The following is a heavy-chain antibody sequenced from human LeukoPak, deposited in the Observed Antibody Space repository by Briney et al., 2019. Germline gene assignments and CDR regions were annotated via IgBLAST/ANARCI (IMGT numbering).Heavy chain of an antibody. J-gene: IGHJ4*02. Sequence: PGGSLRLSCAASGFTVSSNYMSWVRQAPGKGLEWVSVIYSGGSTCYADSVKGRFTISRDNSKNTLYLQMNSLRAEDTAVYCCARDRPGRGYDGYFDYWGQGTLVTVSS. CDR3: ARDRPGRGYDGYFDY. D-gene: IGHD5-12*01. CDR1: GFTVSSNY. V-gene: IGHV3-53*01. CDR2: IYSGGST.